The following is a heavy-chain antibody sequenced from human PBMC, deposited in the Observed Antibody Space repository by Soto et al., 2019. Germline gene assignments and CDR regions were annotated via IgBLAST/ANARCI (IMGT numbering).Heavy chain of an antibody. CDR2: IYYSGNT. CDR1: GGSISSYY. J-gene: IGHJ4*02. CDR3: GRGEVDRYNWNYGIDY. D-gene: IGHD1-7*01. V-gene: IGHV4-59*01. Sequence: SETLSLTCTVSGGSISSYYWSWIRQPPGKGLEWIGYIYYSGNTNYNPSLKSRVTISVDTSKNQFSLKLSSVTAADTAVYYCGRGEVDRYNWNYGIDYWGQGTLVTVS.